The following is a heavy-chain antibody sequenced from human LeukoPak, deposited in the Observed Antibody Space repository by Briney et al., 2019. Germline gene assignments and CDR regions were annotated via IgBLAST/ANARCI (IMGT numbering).Heavy chain of an antibody. CDR1: GYTFTGYY. Sequence: GASVKVSCKASGYTFTGYYMHWVRQAPGQGLEWMGRINPNSGGTNYAQKFQGRVTMTRDTSISTAYMELSRLRSDDTAVYYCYGVRSSDRGSSTTQYYFDYWGQGTLVTVSS. CDR3: YGVRSSDRGSSTTQYYFDY. D-gene: IGHD1-14*01. CDR2: INPNSGGT. J-gene: IGHJ4*02. V-gene: IGHV1-2*06.